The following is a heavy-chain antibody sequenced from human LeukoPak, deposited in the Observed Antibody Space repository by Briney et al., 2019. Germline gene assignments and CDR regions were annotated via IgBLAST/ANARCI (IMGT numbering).Heavy chain of an antibody. V-gene: IGHV3-74*01. CDR1: GFTFSSYW. CDR2: INSDGSST. Sequence: GGSLRLSCAASGFTFSSYWMHWVRQAPGKGLVWVSRINSDGSSTSYADFVKGRFTISRDNAKNTLYLQMNSLRAEDTAVYYCARVDLYDAFDIWGQGTMVTVSS. J-gene: IGHJ3*02. CDR3: ARVDLYDAFDI.